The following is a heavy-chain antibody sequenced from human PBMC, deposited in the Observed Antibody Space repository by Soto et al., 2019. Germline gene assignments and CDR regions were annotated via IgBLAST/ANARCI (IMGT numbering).Heavy chain of an antibody. CDR2: ISYDGTNE. J-gene: IGHJ4*02. CDR3: AKNSPKVITFPFYSDY. CDR1: GFTFTNYA. Sequence: QVQLVESGGGVVQPGRSLRLSCVASGFTFTNYAMPWVRQAPGKGLEWVAVISYDGTNEYSADSVKGRSTISRDNSKNTLYLQMDSLRAEDTAVYYCAKNSPKVITFPFYSDYWGQGALVTVSS. D-gene: IGHD3-16*01. V-gene: IGHV3-30*18.